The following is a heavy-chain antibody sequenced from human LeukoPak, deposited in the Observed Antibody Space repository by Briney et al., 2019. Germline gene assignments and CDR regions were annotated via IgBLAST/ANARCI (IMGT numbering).Heavy chain of an antibody. CDR3: ATGPDYYNSSSYYPYY. J-gene: IGHJ4*02. CDR1: GGSISSSNW. V-gene: IGHV4-4*02. Sequence: SETLSLTCAVSGGSISSSNWWSWVRQPPGKGLEWIGEIYHSGSTNYNPSLKSRVTISVDTSKNQFSLKVNSVTAADTAVYYCATGPDYYNSSSYYPYYWGQGTLVTVSS. CDR2: IYHSGST. D-gene: IGHD3-22*01.